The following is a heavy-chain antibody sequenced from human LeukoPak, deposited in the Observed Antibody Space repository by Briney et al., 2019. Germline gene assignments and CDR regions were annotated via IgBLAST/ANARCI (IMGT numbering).Heavy chain of an antibody. CDR2: IYFSGST. V-gene: IGHV4-59*01. J-gene: IGHJ4*02. CDR3: ARDGGTGQLDY. D-gene: IGHD3-16*01. Sequence: SETLSLTCTVSGGSISSYYWSWIRQPPGKGLEWIAYIYFSGSTNYNPSLKSRVTISVDTSKNQFSLKLSSVTAADTAVYYCARDGGTGQLDYWGLGTLVTVSS. CDR1: GGSISSYY.